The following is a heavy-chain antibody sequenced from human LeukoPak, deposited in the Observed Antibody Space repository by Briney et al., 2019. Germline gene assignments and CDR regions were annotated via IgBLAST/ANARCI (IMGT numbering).Heavy chain of an antibody. Sequence: PGGSLRLSCAASGFTSSDAWMTWFRQAPGKGLEWVGHIKSKIDGGTTDYAAPVKGRFTISGDDSKNTVYLQMNSLKSEDTAVYFCTPGWYWGQGTLVTVSS. J-gene: IGHJ4*02. CDR1: GFTSSDAW. CDR3: TPGWY. V-gene: IGHV3-15*01. D-gene: IGHD6-19*01. CDR2: IKSKIDGGTT.